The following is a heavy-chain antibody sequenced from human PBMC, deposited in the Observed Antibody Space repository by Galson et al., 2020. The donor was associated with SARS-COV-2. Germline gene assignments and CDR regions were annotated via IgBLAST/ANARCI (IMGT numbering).Heavy chain of an antibody. V-gene: IGHV4-31*03. J-gene: IGHJ1*01. CDR3: ARGDYDSSGYYFGPFQH. D-gene: IGHD3-22*01. CDR1: GGSISSGGYY. CDR2: IYYRAST. Sequence: ASETLSLTCTVSGGSISSGGYYWSWIRQHPGKGLEWIGYIYYRASTYSNTSLKSRVTISVDTSKNQFSLKLSSVTAADTAVYYCARGDYDSSGYYFGPFQHWGQGTLVTVSS.